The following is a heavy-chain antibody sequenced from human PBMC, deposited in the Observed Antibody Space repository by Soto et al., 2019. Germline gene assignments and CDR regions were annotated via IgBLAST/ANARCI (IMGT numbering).Heavy chain of an antibody. Sequence: PGGSLRLSCAASGFTFSGYSMNWVRQAPGKGLEWVSSISSSSSYIYYADSVKGRFTISRDNAKNSLYLQMNSLRAEDTAVYYCARVMYGLYSNYIFPSGVRSAPPLDYWGQGTLVTVSS. CDR1: GFTFSGYS. J-gene: IGHJ4*02. V-gene: IGHV3-21*01. CDR3: ARVMYGLYSNYIFPSGVRSAPPLDY. CDR2: ISSSSSYI. D-gene: IGHD4-4*01.